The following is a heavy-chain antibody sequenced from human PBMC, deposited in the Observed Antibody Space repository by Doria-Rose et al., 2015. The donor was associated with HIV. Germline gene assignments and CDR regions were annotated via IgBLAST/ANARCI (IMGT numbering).Heavy chain of an antibody. CDR2: IFSDDER. CDR3: ARIKSSRWYHKYYFDF. D-gene: IGHD6-13*01. Sequence: QITLKESGPVLVKPTETLTLTCTVSGVSLSSPGMGVSWIRQPPGKALEWLAHIFSDDERSYKTSLKSRLTISMCTSKGQVVLTMTDMDPVDTATYYCARIKSSRWYHKYYFDFWGQGTLVIVSA. J-gene: IGHJ4*02. CDR1: GVSLSSPGMG. V-gene: IGHV2-26*01.